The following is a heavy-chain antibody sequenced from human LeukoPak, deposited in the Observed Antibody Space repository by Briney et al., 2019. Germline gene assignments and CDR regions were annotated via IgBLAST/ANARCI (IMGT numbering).Heavy chain of an antibody. V-gene: IGHV4-59*01. J-gene: IGHJ6*04. CDR2: INYSGST. CDR3: ARDLSGYCSSTSCYYGMDV. D-gene: IGHD2-2*03. CDR1: GRSISSYC. Sequence: SESLSLTCTASGRSISSYCWNWIRQPPWKGLEWIGYINYSGSTNYNPSLKSRVTISVDTSKNQFSLKLSSVTAADTAVYYCARDLSGYCSSTSCYYGMDVWGKGTTVTVSS.